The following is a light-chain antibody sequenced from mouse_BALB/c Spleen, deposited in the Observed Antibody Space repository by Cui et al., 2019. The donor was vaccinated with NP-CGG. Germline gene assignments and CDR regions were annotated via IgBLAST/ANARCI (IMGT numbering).Light chain of an antibody. CDR2: GTN. Sequence: AVVTQKSALTTSPSETITLTCRSSIGAVTTSNYANWVQEKPDHLFTGLIGGTNNRAPGVPARFSGSLIGDKAALTITGAQTEDEAIYFCALWYSNHWVFGGGTKLTVL. V-gene: IGLV1*01. J-gene: IGLJ1*01. CDR1: IGAVTTSNY. CDR3: ALWYSNHWV.